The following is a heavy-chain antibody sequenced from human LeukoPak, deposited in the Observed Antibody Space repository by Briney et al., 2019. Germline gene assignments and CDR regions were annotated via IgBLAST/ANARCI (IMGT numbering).Heavy chain of an antibody. CDR3: ARDHHWNDADPLFHYYYMDV. V-gene: IGHV1-69*13. CDR2: IIPIFGTA. Sequence: GASVKVSCKASGGTFSSYAISWVRQAPGQGLEWMGGIIPIFGTANYAQKFQGRVTITADESTSTAYMELSGLRSEDTAVYYCARDHHWNDADPLFHYYYMDVWGKGTTVTVSS. J-gene: IGHJ6*03. D-gene: IGHD1-1*01. CDR1: GGTFSSYA.